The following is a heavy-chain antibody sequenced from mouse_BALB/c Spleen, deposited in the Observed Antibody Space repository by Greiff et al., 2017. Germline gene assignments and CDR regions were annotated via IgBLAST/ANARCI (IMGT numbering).Heavy chain of an antibody. CDR2: IWAGGST. V-gene: IGHV2-9*02. J-gene: IGHJ3*01. CDR3: AKDYDYVVGWFAY. Sequence: VKLMESGPGLVAPSQSLSITCTVSGFSLTSYGVLWVRQPPGKGLEWLGVIWAGGSTNYNSALMSRLSISKDNSKSQVFLKMNSLQTDDTAMYYCAKDYDYVVGWFAYGGQGTLVTVSA. D-gene: IGHD2-4*01. CDR1: GFSLTSYG.